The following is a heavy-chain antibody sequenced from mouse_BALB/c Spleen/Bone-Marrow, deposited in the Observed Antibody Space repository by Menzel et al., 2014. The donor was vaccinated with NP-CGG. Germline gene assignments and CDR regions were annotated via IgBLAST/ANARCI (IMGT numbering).Heavy chain of an antibody. V-gene: IGHV3-8*02. Sequence: EVMLVESGPSLVKPSQALSLTCSVTGDSINSGYWNWIRKFPGNKLEYMRYISYSGSTYYNPSLKSRISITRDTSKNXYYLQLNSVTTEDTATYYCARYDGYSFDYWGQGTTLTVSS. CDR2: ISYSGST. CDR3: ARYDGYSFDY. D-gene: IGHD2-3*01. CDR1: GDSINSGY. J-gene: IGHJ2*01.